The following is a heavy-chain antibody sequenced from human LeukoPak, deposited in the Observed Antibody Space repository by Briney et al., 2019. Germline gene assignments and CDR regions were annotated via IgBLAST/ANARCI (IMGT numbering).Heavy chain of an antibody. V-gene: IGHV3-7*01. CDR2: IKQDGSEK. J-gene: IGHJ5*02. Sequence: GGSLGLSCAASGFTFSSYWMSWVRQAPGKGLEWVANIKQDGSEKYYVDSVKGRFTISRDNAKNSLYLQMNSLRAEDTAVYYCASLPAAAPKDWFDPWGQGTLVTVSS. CDR1: GFTFSSYW. CDR3: ASLPAAAPKDWFDP. D-gene: IGHD2-2*01.